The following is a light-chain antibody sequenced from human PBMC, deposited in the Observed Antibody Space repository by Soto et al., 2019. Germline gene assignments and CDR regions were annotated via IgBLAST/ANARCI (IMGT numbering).Light chain of an antibody. CDR2: AAS. Sequence: DIQMTQSPSSVSASVGDRVTITCRASQSISSWLAWYQQKPGRAPKLLIYAASSLQTGVPSRFIGSGSGTDFTLTISSLQPEDFASYYCQQANSFPYTFGQGTKLEIK. V-gene: IGKV1-12*01. CDR3: QQANSFPYT. J-gene: IGKJ2*01. CDR1: QSISSW.